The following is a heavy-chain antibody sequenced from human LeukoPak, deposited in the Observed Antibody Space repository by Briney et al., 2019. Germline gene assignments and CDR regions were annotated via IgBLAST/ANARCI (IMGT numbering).Heavy chain of an antibody. Sequence: ASVKVSWKASGGTFSSYAISWGRQAPGQGLEWVGGIIPIFGTANYAQKFQGRVTITADESTSTAYMELSSLRSEDTAVYYCARGVENYYYGMDVWGKGTTVTVSS. CDR3: ARGVENYYYGMDV. V-gene: IGHV1-69*13. CDR1: GGTFSSYA. J-gene: IGHJ6*04. CDR2: IIPIFGTA.